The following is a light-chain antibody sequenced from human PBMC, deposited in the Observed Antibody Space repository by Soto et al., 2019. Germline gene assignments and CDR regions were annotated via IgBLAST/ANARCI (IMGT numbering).Light chain of an antibody. Sequence: IPLTQSPSSLSASVGDRVTITCRASQDISSYLGWYQQKPGKAPKLLIYAASTLQSGVPSRFSGSGSGTGFPLTINSLQPEDFATYFCQQLNNYPSTFGGGTKVEIK. CDR1: QDISSY. V-gene: IGKV1-9*01. J-gene: IGKJ4*01. CDR3: QQLNNYPST. CDR2: AAS.